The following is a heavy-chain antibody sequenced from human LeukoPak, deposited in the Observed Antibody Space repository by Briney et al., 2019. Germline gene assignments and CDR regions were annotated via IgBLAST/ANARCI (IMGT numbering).Heavy chain of an antibody. J-gene: IGHJ6*02. CDR3: ATTVLLWFGEKYGMDV. Sequence: GGSLRLSCAASGFTFSSYSMNWVRQAPGKGLEWVSSISSSSSYIYYADSVKGRFTISRDNAKNSLYLQMNSLRAEDTAVYYCATTVLLWFGEKYGMDVWGQGTTVTVSS. D-gene: IGHD3-10*01. V-gene: IGHV3-21*01. CDR2: ISSSSSYI. CDR1: GFTFSSYS.